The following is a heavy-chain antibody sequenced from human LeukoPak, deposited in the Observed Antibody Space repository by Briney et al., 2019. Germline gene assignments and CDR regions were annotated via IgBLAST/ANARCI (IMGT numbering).Heavy chain of an antibody. CDR2: IKQDGSEK. CDR1: GFTFSSYW. D-gene: IGHD6-19*01. CDR3: AREAGYSSGWYAETRGYYFDY. Sequence: LGGSLRLSCAASGFTFSSYWMSWVRQAPGKGLEWVANIKQDGSEKYYVDSVKGRFTISRDNAKNSLYLQMNSLRAEDTAVYYCAREAGYSSGWYAETRGYYFDYWGQGTLVTVSS. J-gene: IGHJ4*02. V-gene: IGHV3-7*01.